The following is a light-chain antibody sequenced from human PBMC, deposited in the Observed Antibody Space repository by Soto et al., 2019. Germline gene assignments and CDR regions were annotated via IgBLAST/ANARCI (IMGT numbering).Light chain of an antibody. V-gene: IGKV3-11*01. CDR3: QQYTGPPTT. J-gene: IGKJ5*01. CDR2: DAS. CDR1: QSFSSY. Sequence: EIVLPQSPATLSLSPGERATLSCRASQSFSSYLAWYQQKPGQAPRLLIYDASNRATGIPARFSGSGSGTDFTLTITRLEPEDSAVYFCQQYTGPPTTFGQGTRLE.